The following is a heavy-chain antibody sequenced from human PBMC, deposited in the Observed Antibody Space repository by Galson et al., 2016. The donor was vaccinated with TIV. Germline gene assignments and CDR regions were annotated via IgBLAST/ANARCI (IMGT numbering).Heavy chain of an antibody. V-gene: IGHV3-20*04. Sequence: SLRLSCAASGFIFDEHAMSWVRQVPGKGLEWVAGTNWNGEWTLYADSVKGRFTISRDSARRSVYLQMDSLSVEDTALYYCARGSPVRRSNFSCYLAHWGQGTLVTVSS. J-gene: IGHJ4*02. CDR1: GFIFDEHA. D-gene: IGHD2-2*01. CDR3: ARGSPVRRSNFSCYLAH. CDR2: TNWNGEWT.